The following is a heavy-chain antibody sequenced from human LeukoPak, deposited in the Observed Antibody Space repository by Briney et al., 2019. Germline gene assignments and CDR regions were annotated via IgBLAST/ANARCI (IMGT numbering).Heavy chain of an antibody. CDR1: GYTFTSYA. J-gene: IGHJ4*02. Sequence: ASVKVSCKASGYTFTSYAIHWVRQAPGQRLEWMGWISAGSGNTKYSQKFQDRVTITRGTSASTAYMELSRLRSEDTAVYYCARTSVTTDLFGYWGQGTLVTVSS. CDR2: ISAGSGNT. CDR3: ARTSVTTDLFGY. D-gene: IGHD4-17*01. V-gene: IGHV1-3*01.